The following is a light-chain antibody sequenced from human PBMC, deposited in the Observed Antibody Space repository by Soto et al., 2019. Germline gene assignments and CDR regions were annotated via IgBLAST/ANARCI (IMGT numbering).Light chain of an antibody. CDR2: RNN. CDR3: AAWDDSLSGVV. V-gene: IGLV1-47*01. J-gene: IGLJ2*01. Sequence: QSVLTQPPSAYGTPGQRVTISCSGSSSNIGSNYVYWYQQLPGTAPKLLIYRNNQRPSGVPDRFSGSKSGTSASLAISGLRSEYEADYDGAAWDDSLSGVVFGGGTKLTVL. CDR1: SSNIGSNY.